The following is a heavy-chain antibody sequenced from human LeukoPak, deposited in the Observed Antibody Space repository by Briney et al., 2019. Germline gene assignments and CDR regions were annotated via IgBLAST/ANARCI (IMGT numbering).Heavy chain of an antibody. CDR2: IGPSGAKT. J-gene: IGHJ4*02. CDR1: GFTFSSYG. Sequence: GGSLRLSCAASGFTFSSYGMNWVRQAPGKGLEWVSGIGPSGAKTYYADSVKGRFTISRDNAKNSLYLQMNSLRAEDTAVYYCARVGYYGSVWGQGTLVTVSS. D-gene: IGHD3-10*01. CDR3: ARVGYYGSV. V-gene: IGHV3-23*01.